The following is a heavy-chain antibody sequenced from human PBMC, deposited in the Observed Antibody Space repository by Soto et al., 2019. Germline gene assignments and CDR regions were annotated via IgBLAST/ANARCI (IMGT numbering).Heavy chain of an antibody. CDR1: DGSMNSDSSY. CDR2: INHSGST. D-gene: IGHD3-22*01. Sequence: QLQLQESGPGLVKPSETLSLTCRVSDGSMNSDSSYWGWIRQRPGKGLEWIGVINHSGSTYHNLSLKGRVTMSVDASRNQYSLKLTSMTAADTAVYYCARLGGYVSVGYYYLWDSWGQGTLVTVPS. CDR3: ARLGGYVSVGYYYLWDS. J-gene: IGHJ4*02. V-gene: IGHV4-39*01.